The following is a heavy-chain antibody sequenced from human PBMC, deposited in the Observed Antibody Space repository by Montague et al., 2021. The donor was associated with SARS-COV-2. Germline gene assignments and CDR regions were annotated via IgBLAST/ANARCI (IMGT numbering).Heavy chain of an antibody. CDR2: ISSSGSTI. CDR3: ARDCAYYDILTGYSPKGGFDY. Sequence: SLRLSLSASGFTFSSYEMNWVRQAPGKGLEWVSYISSSGSTIYYADSVKGRFTISRDNAKNSLYLQMNSLRAEDTAVYYCARDCAYYDILTGYSPKGGFDYWGQGTLVTVSS. V-gene: IGHV3-48*03. D-gene: IGHD3-9*01. J-gene: IGHJ4*02. CDR1: GFTFSSYE.